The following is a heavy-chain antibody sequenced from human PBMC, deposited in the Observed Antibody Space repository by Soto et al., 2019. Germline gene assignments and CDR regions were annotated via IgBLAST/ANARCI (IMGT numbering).Heavy chain of an antibody. V-gene: IGHV4-31*03. CDR3: ARARGRRWLQFFDY. CDR1: GGSISSGNYY. Sequence: SETLSLTCTVSGGSISSGNYYWSWIRQHPGKGLEWIGYIYYSGSTYYNPSLKSRVTISVDTSKNQFSLKLSSVTAADTAVYYCARARGRRWLQFFDYWGQGTLVTGSS. J-gene: IGHJ4*02. D-gene: IGHD5-12*01. CDR2: IYYSGST.